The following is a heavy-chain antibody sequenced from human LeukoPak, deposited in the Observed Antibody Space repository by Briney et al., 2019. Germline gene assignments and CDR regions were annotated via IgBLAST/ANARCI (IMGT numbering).Heavy chain of an antibody. CDR2: ISYDGSNK. CDR1: GFTFSSYG. J-gene: IGHJ3*02. D-gene: IGHD3-10*01. Sequence: PGGSLRLSCAASGFTFSSYGMHWVRQAPGKGLEWVAVISYDGSNKYYADSVKGRFTISRDNSKNTLYLQMNSLRAEDTAVYYCAKGDYGSGYDAFDIWGQGTMVTVSS. CDR3: AKGDYGSGYDAFDI. V-gene: IGHV3-30*18.